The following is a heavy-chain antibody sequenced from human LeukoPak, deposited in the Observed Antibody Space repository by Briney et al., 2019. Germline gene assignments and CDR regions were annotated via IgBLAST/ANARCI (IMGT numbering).Heavy chain of an antibody. V-gene: IGHV4-39*01. J-gene: IGHJ3*02. CDR1: GGSISSCSYY. Sequence: PSETLSLTCTVSGGSISSCSYYWGWIRQPPGKGLEWIGSIYCSGSTYYNPSLKSRVTISVDTSKNQFSLKLSSVTAADTAVYYCATSLIAADHAFDIWGQGTMVTVSS. CDR2: IYCSGST. CDR3: ATSLIAADHAFDI. D-gene: IGHD6-13*01.